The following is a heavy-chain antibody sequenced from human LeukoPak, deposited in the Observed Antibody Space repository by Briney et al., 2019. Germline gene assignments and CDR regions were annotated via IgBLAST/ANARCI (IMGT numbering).Heavy chain of an antibody. CDR1: GDSVSRNSAA. V-gene: IGHV6-1*01. CDR2: TYYRSKWYN. CDR3: ARADGDRDGYNFWFDP. Sequence: SQTLSLTCAISGDSVSRNSAAWNWIRQSPSRGLEWLGRTYYRSKWYNDYAVSVESRITINPDISKNQFSLQLNSVTPEDTAVYYCARADGDRDGYNFWFDPWGQGTLVTVSS. J-gene: IGHJ5*02. D-gene: IGHD5-24*01.